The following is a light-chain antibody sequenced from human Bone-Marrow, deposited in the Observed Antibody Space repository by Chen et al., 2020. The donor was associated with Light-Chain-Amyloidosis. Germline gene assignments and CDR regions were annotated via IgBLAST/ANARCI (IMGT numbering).Light chain of an antibody. J-gene: IGLJ2*01. CDR2: RGT. Sequence: YELTQPPSVSLSPGPPARIICSGDDFPTQYAYCYQKKPGQAPVLVIHRGTERPAGISERFSGSSSGTTATLTISGVQAEDEADYHCQSADSSGTYEVIFGGGTKLTVL. CDR1: DFPTQY. CDR3: QSADSSGTYEVI. V-gene: IGLV3-25*03.